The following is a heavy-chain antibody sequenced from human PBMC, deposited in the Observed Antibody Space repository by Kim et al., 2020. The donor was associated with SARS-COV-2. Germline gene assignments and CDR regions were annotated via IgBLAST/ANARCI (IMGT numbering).Heavy chain of an antibody. Sequence: SETLSLTCTVSGGSISSYYWSWIRQPPGKGLEWIGYMSFSGSTNYNPSLKSRVTISLDTSKNQFSLKLSSMTAADTAVYYCARLDISTWSLDYWGQGTLV. V-gene: IGHV4-59*08. J-gene: IGHJ4*02. CDR3: ARLDISTWSLDY. D-gene: IGHD2-2*03. CDR2: MSFSGST. CDR1: GGSISSYY.